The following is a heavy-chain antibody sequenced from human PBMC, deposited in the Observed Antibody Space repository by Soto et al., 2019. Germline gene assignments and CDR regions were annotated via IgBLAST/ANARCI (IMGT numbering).Heavy chain of an antibody. V-gene: IGHV3-30*04. CDR2: ISYDGRNK. J-gene: IGHJ2*01. CDR3: ARDAQEPSYWYFDL. D-gene: IGHD1-1*01. CDR1: GFTFSSYA. Sequence: QVQLVESGGGVVQPGRSLRLSCAASGFTFSSYAMHWVRQAPGKGLEWVAVISYDGRNKYYADSVKCRFTISRDNSKNALYLQMNSLRTEDTGVYFCARDAQEPSYWYFDLWGRGTLVTVSS.